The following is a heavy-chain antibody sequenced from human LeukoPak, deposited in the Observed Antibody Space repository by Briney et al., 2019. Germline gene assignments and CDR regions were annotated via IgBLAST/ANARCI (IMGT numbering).Heavy chain of an antibody. CDR2: SYYRSKWSN. J-gene: IGHJ4*02. Sequence: SQTLSLTCAVSGDNFSANSTSWNWFRQFPSGGLEWLRRSYYRSKWSNDYAHSVKSRITINPDTSKNEFTLQLDSVTPEDTAVYYCARDPDSSSEWGPFDYWGQGTLVTVSS. D-gene: IGHD6-6*01. CDR1: GDNFSANSTS. CDR3: ARDPDSSSEWGPFDY. V-gene: IGHV6-1*01.